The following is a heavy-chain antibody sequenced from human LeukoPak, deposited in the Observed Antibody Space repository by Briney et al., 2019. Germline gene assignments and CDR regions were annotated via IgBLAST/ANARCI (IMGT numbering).Heavy chain of an antibody. Sequence: SQTLSLTCTVSGGSISSGSYYWSWIRQPAGKGLEWIGRIYTSGSTNYNTSLKSRVTISVDTSKNQFSLKLSSVTAADTAVYYCARDRVGYWYFDLWGRGTLVTVSS. J-gene: IGHJ2*01. V-gene: IGHV4-61*02. D-gene: IGHD1-26*01. CDR2: IYTSGST. CDR3: ARDRVGYWYFDL. CDR1: GGSISSGSYY.